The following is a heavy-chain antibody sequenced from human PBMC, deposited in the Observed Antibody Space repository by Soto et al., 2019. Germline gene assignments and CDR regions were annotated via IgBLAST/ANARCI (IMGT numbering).Heavy chain of an antibody. V-gene: IGHV3-21*01. CDR1: GFSFSSFA. CDR2: ISSSTSYV. CDR3: ARDPSEGRVGNWFES. Sequence: EVQLVESGGALVQPGGSLRLSCEASGFSFSSFAMNWVRQAPGRGLEWVSSISSSTSYVYYADSVKGRFSVSRDNAKKILYLEMYALRTEDTAVYYCARDPSEGRVGNWFESWGQGTLVTVSS. D-gene: IGHD2-2*01. J-gene: IGHJ5*01.